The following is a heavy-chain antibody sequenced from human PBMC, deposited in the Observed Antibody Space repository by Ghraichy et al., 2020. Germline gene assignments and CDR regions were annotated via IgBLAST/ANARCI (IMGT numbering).Heavy chain of an antibody. Sequence: SGPTLVKPTQTLTLTCTFSGFSLSTSGVGVGWIRQPPGKALEWLALIYWDDDKRYSPSLKSRLTITKDTSKNQVVLTMTNMDPVDTATYYCAHRRSEMATPIRAESDYFDYWGQGTLVTVSS. CDR2: IYWDDDK. CDR1: GFSLSTSGVG. V-gene: IGHV2-5*02. CDR3: AHRRSEMATPIRAESDYFDY. D-gene: IGHD5-24*01. J-gene: IGHJ4*02.